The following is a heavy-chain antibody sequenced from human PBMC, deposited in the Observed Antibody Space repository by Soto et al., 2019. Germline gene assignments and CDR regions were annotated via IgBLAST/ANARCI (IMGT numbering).Heavy chain of an antibody. J-gene: IGHJ5*02. CDR3: AGLKRYGDSSGGWFDP. CDR2: IYYSGST. V-gene: IGHV4-39*01. D-gene: IGHD4-17*01. CDR1: GGSISSSSYY. Sequence: QLQLQESGPGLVKPSETLSLTCTVSGGSISSSSYYWGWIRQPPEKGLEWIGSIYYSGSTYYNPSLQTRATAPVDPSKRQFSLRPRSVPAADTAVYYCAGLKRYGDSSGGWFDPWGQGTLVTVSS.